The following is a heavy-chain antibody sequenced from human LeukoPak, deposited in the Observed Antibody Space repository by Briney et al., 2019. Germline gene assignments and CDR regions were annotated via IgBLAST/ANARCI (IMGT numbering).Heavy chain of an antibody. CDR1: GYTFTSYY. V-gene: IGHV1-46*01. J-gene: IGHJ6*02. CDR2: INPSGGST. CDR3: ARSCSGGSCYHNYYYYGMDV. D-gene: IGHD2-15*01. Sequence: GASVKVSCKASGYTFTSYYMHWVRQAPGQGLEWMGIINPSGGSTSYAQKFQGRVTMTRDTSTSTVYMELSSLRSEDTAVYYCARSCSGGSCYHNYYYYGMDVWGQGTTVTVSS.